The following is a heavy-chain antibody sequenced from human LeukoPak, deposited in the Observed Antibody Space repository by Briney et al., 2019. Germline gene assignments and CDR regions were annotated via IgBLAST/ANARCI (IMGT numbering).Heavy chain of an antibody. CDR2: IYHSGST. J-gene: IGHJ4*02. D-gene: IGHD2/OR15-2a*01. Sequence: PSETLSLTCAVSGGSISSGGYSWSWIRQPPGTGLEWIGYIYHSGSTYYNPSLKSRVTISVDRSKNQFSLKLSSVTAADTAVYNCARDIEINYFDYWGQGTLVTVSS. V-gene: IGHV4-30-2*01. CDR3: ARDIEINYFDY. CDR1: GGSISSGGYS.